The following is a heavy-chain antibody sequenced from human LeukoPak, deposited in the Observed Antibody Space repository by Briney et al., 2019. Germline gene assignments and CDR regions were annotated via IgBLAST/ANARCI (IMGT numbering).Heavy chain of an antibody. CDR1: GGSNSSGGYS. CDR2: IYHSGST. D-gene: IGHD3-10*01. Sequence: SQTLSLTCAVSGGSNSSGGYSWSWIRQPPGTGLEWIGYIYHSGSTYYNPSLKSRVTISVDRSKNQFSLKLSSVTAADTAVYYCARDITMVRGVIRHYYYYGMDVWGKGTTVTVSS. V-gene: IGHV4-30-2*01. J-gene: IGHJ6*04. CDR3: ARDITMVRGVIRHYYYYGMDV.